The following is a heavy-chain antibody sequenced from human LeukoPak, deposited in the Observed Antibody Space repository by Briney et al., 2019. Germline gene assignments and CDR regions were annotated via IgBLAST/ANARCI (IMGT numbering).Heavy chain of an antibody. CDR1: GGSIGSSSYY. V-gene: IGHV4-39*07. J-gene: IGHJ1*01. Sequence: SETLSLTCTVSGGSIGSSSYYWGWIRQPPGKGLEWIGSIYYSGSTYYNPSLKSRVTISVDTSKNQFSLKLSSVTAADTAVYYCARELEYFQHWGQGTLVTVSS. CDR2: IYYSGST. CDR3: ARELEYFQH.